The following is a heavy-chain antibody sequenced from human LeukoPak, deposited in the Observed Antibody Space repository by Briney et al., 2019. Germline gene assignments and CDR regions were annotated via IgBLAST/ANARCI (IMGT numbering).Heavy chain of an antibody. V-gene: IGHV4-39*01. CDR1: SGSIRDKYY. J-gene: IGHJ6*02. CDR3: ARHWGHNYYYGLGV. CDR2: QYYGSHT. Sequence: SETLSLTCSVSSGSIRDKYYWGWIRQPPGKGLEWIASQYYGSHTYYTPSLESRVTISLDASRNQFSLQLRSVTAADTAVYYGARHWGHNYYYGLGVWGQGTSVIVAS. D-gene: IGHD3-16*01.